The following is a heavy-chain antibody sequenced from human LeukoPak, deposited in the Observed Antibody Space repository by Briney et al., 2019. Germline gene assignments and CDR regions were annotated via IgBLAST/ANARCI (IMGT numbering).Heavy chain of an antibody. CDR2: IYHSVST. D-gene: IGHD6-13*01. Sequence: PSGTLSLTCAVSGGSISSSNWWSWVRQPPGKGLEWIGEIYHSVSTNYNPSLKSRVTISVDKSKNQFSLKLSSVTTADTAVYYCARVSSPAYYYYYMDVWGKGTTVTVSS. CDR1: GGSISSSNW. J-gene: IGHJ6*03. CDR3: ARVSSPAYYYYYMDV. V-gene: IGHV4-4*02.